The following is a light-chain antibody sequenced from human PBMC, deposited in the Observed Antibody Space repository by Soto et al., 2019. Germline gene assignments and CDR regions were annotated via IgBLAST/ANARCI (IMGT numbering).Light chain of an antibody. CDR1: SSDLGAYKF. CDR2: EVS. J-gene: IGLJ3*02. Sequence: QSVLTQPRSVSGSPGQSVTISCTGTSSDLGAYKFASWYQHHPGKAPKRMIYEVSKRPSGVPDRFSGSQSGYTASLTISGLQAEDEADYYCCSYAGDYTGVFGGGTKLTVL. V-gene: IGLV2-11*01. CDR3: CSYAGDYTGV.